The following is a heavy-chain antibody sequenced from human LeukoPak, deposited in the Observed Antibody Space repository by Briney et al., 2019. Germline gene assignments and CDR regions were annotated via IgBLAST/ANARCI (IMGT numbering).Heavy chain of an antibody. CDR2: ISGSGGST. V-gene: IGHV3-23*01. CDR1: GFTFSNYW. CDR3: AIDRSGWPIDY. J-gene: IGHJ4*02. Sequence: GGSLRLSCAASGFTFSNYWMTWVRQAPGKGLEWVSGISGSGGSTYYADSVKGRFTISRDNSKNTLYLQMNSLRAEDTAVYYCAIDRSGWPIDYWGQGTLVTVSS. D-gene: IGHD6-19*01.